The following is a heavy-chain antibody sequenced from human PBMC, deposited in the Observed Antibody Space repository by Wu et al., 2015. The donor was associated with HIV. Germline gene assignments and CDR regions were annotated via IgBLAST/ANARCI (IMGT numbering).Heavy chain of an antibody. V-gene: IGHV1-2*02. J-gene: IGHJ6*02. CDR3: AAHSNTDRYSSSWYPYYYYYGMDV. CDR1: GYTFTGYY. Sequence: QVQLVQSGAEVKKPGASVKVSCKASGYTFTGYYMHWVRQAPGQGLEWMGWINPNSGGTNYAQKFQGRVTMTRDTSISTAYMELSRLRSDDTAVYYCAAHSNTDRYSSSWYPYYYYYGMDVWGQGTTVTVSS. D-gene: IGHD6-13*01. CDR2: INPNSGGT.